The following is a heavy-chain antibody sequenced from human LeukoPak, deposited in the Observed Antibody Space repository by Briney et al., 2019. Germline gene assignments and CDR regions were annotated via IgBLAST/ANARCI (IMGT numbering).Heavy chain of an antibody. V-gene: IGHV3-23*01. Sequence: PGGSLRLSCAASGFTFSSYAMSWVRQAPGKGLEWVSAISGSGGSTYYADSVKGRFTISRDNSKNTLYLQMNSLRAEDTAVYYCAKEEVATIGAGSTSDYWGQGTLVTVSS. J-gene: IGHJ4*02. D-gene: IGHD5-12*01. CDR1: GFTFSSYA. CDR3: AKEEVATIGAGSTSDY. CDR2: ISGSGGST.